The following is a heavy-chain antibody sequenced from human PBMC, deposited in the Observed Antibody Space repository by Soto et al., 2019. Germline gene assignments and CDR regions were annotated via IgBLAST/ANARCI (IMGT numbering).Heavy chain of an antibody. CDR1: GYSLSEFS. CDR2: VDPEDSKR. CDR3: VRVRRQGATWHNSYCMDV. V-gene: IGHV1-24*01. Sequence: ASVKVSCKASGYSLSEFSMHWVRQAPGKGLEWMGGVDPEDSKRTSAQDFQGRLTLTEDTSAETAYMELSSLTFEDTAVYYCVRVRRQGATWHNSYCMDVWGQGTPVTV. D-gene: IGHD1-1*01. J-gene: IGHJ6*02.